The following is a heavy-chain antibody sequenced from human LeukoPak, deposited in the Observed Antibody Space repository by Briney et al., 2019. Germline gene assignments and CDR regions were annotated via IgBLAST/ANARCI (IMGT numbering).Heavy chain of an antibody. CDR2: ISAYNGNT. V-gene: IGHV1-18*01. CDR1: GYTFTSYG. CDR3: ARANGGARYSYGYDY. Sequence: ASVTVSFKASGYTFTSYGISWVRQAPGQGLEWMGWISAYNGNTNYAQKLQGRVTMTTDTSTSTAYMELRSLRSDDTAVYYCARANGGARYSYGYDYWGQGTLVTVSS. J-gene: IGHJ4*02. D-gene: IGHD5-18*01.